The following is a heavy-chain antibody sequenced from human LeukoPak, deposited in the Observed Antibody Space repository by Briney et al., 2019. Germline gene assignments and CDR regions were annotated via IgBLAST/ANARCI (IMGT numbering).Heavy chain of an antibody. CDR3: TTEFHSGYYYSYFDY. V-gene: IGHV3-15*01. J-gene: IGHJ4*02. Sequence: GGSLRLSCAASGFTFSNAWMSWVRQAPGKGLEWVGRIKSKTDGGTTDYAAPVKGRFTISRDDSKNTLYLQMNSLKTEDTAVYYCTTEFHSGYYYSYFDYWGQGTLVTVSS. D-gene: IGHD3-22*01. CDR2: IKSKTDGGTT. CDR1: GFTFSNAW.